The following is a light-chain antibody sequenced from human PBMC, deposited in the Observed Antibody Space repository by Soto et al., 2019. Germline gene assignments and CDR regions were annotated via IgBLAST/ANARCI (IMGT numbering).Light chain of an antibody. CDR1: QSVSSSY. J-gene: IGKJ5*01. CDR2: GAS. CDR3: QHYGSSPPIT. V-gene: IGKV3-20*01. Sequence: EIVLTQSPGTLSLSPGERATLSCRASQSVSSSYLAWYQQKPGQAPRLLIYGASSRATGIPDRFSGSGSGTDFTLTISRLEPEDFAGYYCQHYGSSPPITFGQGTRLEIK.